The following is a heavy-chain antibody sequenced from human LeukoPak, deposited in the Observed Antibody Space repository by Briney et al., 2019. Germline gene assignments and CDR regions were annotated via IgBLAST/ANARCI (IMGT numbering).Heavy chain of an antibody. CDR3: DRSRFGELGYFDY. CDR2: ISYDGSNK. D-gene: IGHD3-10*01. CDR1: GFTFSSYA. Sequence: PGGSLRLSCAASGFTFSSYAMHWVRQAPGKGLEWVAVISYDGSNKYYADSVKGRFTISRDNSKNTLYLQMNSLRAEDTAVYYCDRSRFGELGYFDYWGQGTLVTVSS. J-gene: IGHJ4*02. V-gene: IGHV3-30*04.